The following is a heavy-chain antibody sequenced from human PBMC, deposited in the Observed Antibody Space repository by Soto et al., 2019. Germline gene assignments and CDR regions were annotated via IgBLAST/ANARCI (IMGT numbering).Heavy chain of an antibody. D-gene: IGHD2-15*01. CDR1: GGSISSGGYY. J-gene: IGHJ3*02. Sequence: QVQLQESGPGLVKPSQTLSLTCTVSGGSISSGGYYWSWIRQHPGKGLEWIGYIYYSGSTYYNPSLKSRVTISVDTSKDQFSLKLSSVTVADTAVYYCASYKTPYCSGGSCYRAFDIWGQGTMVTVYS. CDR3: ASYKTPYCSGGSCYRAFDI. CDR2: IYYSGST. V-gene: IGHV4-31*03.